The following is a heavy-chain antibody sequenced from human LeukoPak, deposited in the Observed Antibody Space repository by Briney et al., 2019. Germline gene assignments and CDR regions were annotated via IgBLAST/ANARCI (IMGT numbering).Heavy chain of an antibody. CDR3: ARVTRRNYGPWAFDY. Sequence: PGGSLRLSCAASGFIFSDYYMSWIRQAPGKGLEWVPYISNAASTIYYADSVKGRFTIYRDNARNSLFLQMNSLRVEDTAVYYCARVTRRNYGPWAFDYWGQGTLATVSS. J-gene: IGHJ4*02. CDR2: ISNAASTI. CDR1: GFIFSDYY. V-gene: IGHV3-11*04. D-gene: IGHD1-7*01.